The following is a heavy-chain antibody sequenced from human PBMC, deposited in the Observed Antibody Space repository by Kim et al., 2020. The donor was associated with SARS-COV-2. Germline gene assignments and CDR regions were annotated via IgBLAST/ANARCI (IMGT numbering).Heavy chain of an antibody. CDR2: IYSGGSST. D-gene: IGHD3-10*01. J-gene: IGHJ6*02. CDR1: GFTFSSYA. Sequence: GGSLRLSCAASGFTFSSYAMSWVRQAPGKGLEWVSVIYSGGSSTYYADSVKGRFTISRDNSKNTLYLQMNSLRAEDTAVYYCAKDRITMVRGVLTLWDYGMDVWGQGTTVTVSS. V-gene: IGHV3-23*03. CDR3: AKDRITMVRGVLTLWDYGMDV.